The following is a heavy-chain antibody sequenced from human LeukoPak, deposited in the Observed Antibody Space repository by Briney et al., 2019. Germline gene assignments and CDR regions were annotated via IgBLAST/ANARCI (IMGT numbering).Heavy chain of an antibody. Sequence: SETLSLTCAVYGGSFSGYYWSWIRQPPGKGLEWIGEINRSGSTNYNPSLKSRVTISVDKSKNQFSLKLSSVTAADTAVYYCARYDYGDTGWYLDLWGRGTLVTVSS. V-gene: IGHV4-34*01. CDR2: INRSGST. J-gene: IGHJ2*01. CDR3: ARYDYGDTGWYLDL. D-gene: IGHD4-17*01. CDR1: GGSFSGYY.